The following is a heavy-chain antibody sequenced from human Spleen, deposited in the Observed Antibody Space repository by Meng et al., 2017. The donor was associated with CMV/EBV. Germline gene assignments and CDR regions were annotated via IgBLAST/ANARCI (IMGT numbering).Heavy chain of an antibody. J-gene: IGHJ4*02. CDR1: GFTFSSHG. CDR3: AKRGLGYCSTTNCPGPLDY. V-gene: IGHV3-30*02. Sequence: GGSLRLSCAASGFTFSSHGMYWVRQAPGKGLEWVSFIPFDGSNKYYGDSVKGRFTISRDNSKNTLYLQMNSLRAEDTAVYYCAKRGLGYCSTTNCPGPLDYWGQGTLVTISS. D-gene: IGHD2-2*01. CDR2: IPFDGSNK.